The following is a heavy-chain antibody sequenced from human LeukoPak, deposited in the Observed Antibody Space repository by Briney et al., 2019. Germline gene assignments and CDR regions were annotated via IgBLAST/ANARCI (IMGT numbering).Heavy chain of an antibody. J-gene: IGHJ3*02. Sequence: ASVKVSCKASGYTFTGYYMHWVRQAPGQGLEWMGWINPNSGGTNYAQKFQGRVTMTRDTSISTAYMEQSRLRSDDTAVHYCARGEMATSSFDIWGQGTMVTVSS. CDR1: GYTFTGYY. V-gene: IGHV1-2*02. CDR3: ARGEMATSSFDI. CDR2: INPNSGGT. D-gene: IGHD5-24*01.